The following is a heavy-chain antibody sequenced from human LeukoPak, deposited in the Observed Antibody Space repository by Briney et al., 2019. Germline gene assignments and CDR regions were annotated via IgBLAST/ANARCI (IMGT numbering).Heavy chain of an antibody. Sequence: SETLSLTCAVYGGSFSGYYWSWIRQPPGKGLEWIGEINHSGSTNYNPSLKSRVTISVDTSKNQYSLKLSSVTAADTAVYYCARAYDSSGYCDYWGQGTLVTVSS. CDR1: GGSFSGYY. CDR3: ARAYDSSGYCDY. D-gene: IGHD3-22*01. V-gene: IGHV4-34*01. CDR2: INHSGST. J-gene: IGHJ4*02.